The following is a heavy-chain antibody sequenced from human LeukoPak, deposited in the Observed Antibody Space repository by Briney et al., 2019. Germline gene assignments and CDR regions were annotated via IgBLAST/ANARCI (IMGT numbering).Heavy chain of an antibody. V-gene: IGHV3-23*01. CDR1: GFTFSSYG. CDR3: TRVEETATTAAIIRKYSYYYYYMDV. D-gene: IGHD4-11*01. CDR2: ISGDAGRT. J-gene: IGHJ6*03. Sequence: GGTLRLSCAASGFTFSSYGMNWVRQAPGKGLEWVSGISGDAGRTYYADSVKGRFTIYRDNAKNSLYLQMNSLRAEDTAVYYCTRVEETATTAAIIRKYSYYYYYMDVWGKGNTVTVSS.